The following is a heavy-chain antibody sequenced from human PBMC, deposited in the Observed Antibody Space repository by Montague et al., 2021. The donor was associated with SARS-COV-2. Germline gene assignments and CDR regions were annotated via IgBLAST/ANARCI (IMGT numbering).Heavy chain of an antibody. CDR1: GGSISSYY. Sequence: SETLSLTCTVSGGSISSYYWNWIRQSPGKGLEWIGYIYYSGYTYYNPFVKGRVTISIDASKNQFSLKLNSLTATDTAIYHCARRRLREDYFDFWGQGTLLTVSS. CDR3: ARRRLREDYFDF. V-gene: IGHV4-59*08. CDR2: IYYSGYT. J-gene: IGHJ4*02. D-gene: IGHD4-17*01.